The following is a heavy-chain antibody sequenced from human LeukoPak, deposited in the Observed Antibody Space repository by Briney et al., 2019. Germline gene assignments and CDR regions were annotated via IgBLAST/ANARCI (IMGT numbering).Heavy chain of an antibody. J-gene: IGHJ4*02. CDR2: IYTSGST. Sequence: SETLSLTCTVSGGSISSYYWSWIRQPAGKGLEWIGRIYTSGSTNYNPSLRSRVTMSVDTSKNQFSLKPSSVTAADTAVYYCARDRSHTYGYYFGYWGQGTLVTVSS. V-gene: IGHV4-4*07. CDR3: ARDRSHTYGYYFGY. CDR1: GGSISSYY. D-gene: IGHD5-18*01.